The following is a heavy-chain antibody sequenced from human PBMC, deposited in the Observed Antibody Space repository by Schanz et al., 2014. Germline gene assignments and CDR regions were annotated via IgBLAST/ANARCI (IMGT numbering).Heavy chain of an antibody. J-gene: IGHJ4*02. Sequence: QVQLVQSGAAVKKPGSSVNVSCEASGGTFGRYTINWLRQAPGQGLEWMGRNIHVLGVTNYAQKFQGRLTITVDQSKTTAFMELSSLTSEDTALYYCARGGVEMATIRDAFDLWGQGTLVTVSS. V-gene: IGHV1-69*04. CDR1: GGTFGRYT. CDR3: ARGGVEMATIRDAFDL. D-gene: IGHD3-10*01. CDR2: NIHVLGVT.